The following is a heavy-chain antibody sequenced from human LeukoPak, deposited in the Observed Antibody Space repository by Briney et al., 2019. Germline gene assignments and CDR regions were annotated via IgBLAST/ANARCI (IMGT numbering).Heavy chain of an antibody. D-gene: IGHD3-22*01. CDR1: GFTFSSYG. J-gene: IGHJ4*02. Sequence: GGSLRLSCAASGFTFSSYGMHWVRQAPGKGLEWVAVIRYDGSNKYYADSVKGRFTISRDNSKNTLYLQMNSLRAEDTAVYYCAKEKGSSGYYSTYQDYWGQGTLVTVSS. CDR3: AKEKGSSGYYSTYQDY. V-gene: IGHV3-30*02. CDR2: IRYDGSNK.